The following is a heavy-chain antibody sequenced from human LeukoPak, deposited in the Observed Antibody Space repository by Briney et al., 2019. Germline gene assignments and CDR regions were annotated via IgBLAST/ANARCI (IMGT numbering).Heavy chain of an antibody. D-gene: IGHD1-26*01. CDR2: ISPSGSDI. V-gene: IGHV3-11*04. Sequence: GGSLRLSCAGSGFTFTDNYMTWIRQAPGKGLESLSSISPSGSDIYYADSVKGRFTISRDNAKNSLHLQMNSLRAEDTAVYYCARDEVGATTFDYWGQETLVTVSS. CDR3: ARDEVGATTFDY. CDR1: GFTFTDNY. J-gene: IGHJ4*02.